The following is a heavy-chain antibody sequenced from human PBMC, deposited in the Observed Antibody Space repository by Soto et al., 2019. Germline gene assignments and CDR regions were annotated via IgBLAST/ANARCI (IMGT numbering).Heavy chain of an antibody. V-gene: IGHV4-4*07. J-gene: IGHJ5*02. CDR1: GASISGFY. Sequence: SETLSLTCTVSGASISGFYWSWIRKSAGKGLEWIGRIYASGTTDYNPSLKSRVMMSVDTSKKQFSLKLRSVTAADTAVYYCVRDGTKTLRDWFDPWGQGISVTVSS. CDR3: VRDGTKTLRDWFDP. CDR2: IYASGTT. D-gene: IGHD1-1*01.